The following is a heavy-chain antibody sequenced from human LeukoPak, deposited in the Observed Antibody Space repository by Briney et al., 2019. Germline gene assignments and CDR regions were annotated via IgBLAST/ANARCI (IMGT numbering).Heavy chain of an antibody. CDR3: TTAATIHIVDY. D-gene: IGHD5-12*01. Sequence: TGGSLRLSCTASGFTFGDYAMSWFRQAPGKGLEWVGFIRSKAYGGTTEYAASVKGRFTISRDDSKNTLYLQMNSLKTEDTAVYYCTTAATIHIVDYWGQGTLVTVSS. CDR2: IRSKAYGGTT. J-gene: IGHJ4*02. CDR1: GFTFGDYA. V-gene: IGHV3-49*03.